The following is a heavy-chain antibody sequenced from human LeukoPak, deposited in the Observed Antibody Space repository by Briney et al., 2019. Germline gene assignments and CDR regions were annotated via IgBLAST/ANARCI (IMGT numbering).Heavy chain of an antibody. J-gene: IGHJ4*02. CDR3: ARAPPRVTAAGYDY. V-gene: IGHV1-18*01. CDR1: GYTFTNYG. CDR2: ISANNGET. Sequence: ASVKVSCKTSGYTFTNYGITWVRQAPAQGLEWVVWISANNGETNYAQKVQGRVTVTTDTSTSTAYMELRSLRSDDTAVYYCARAPPRVTAAGYDYWGQGTLVTVPS. D-gene: IGHD6-13*01.